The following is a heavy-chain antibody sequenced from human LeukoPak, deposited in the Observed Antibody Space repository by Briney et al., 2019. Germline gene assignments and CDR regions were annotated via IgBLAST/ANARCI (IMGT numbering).Heavy chain of an antibody. D-gene: IGHD6-13*01. CDR1: GFTFSTNG. CDR2: IRYDGSNK. V-gene: IGHV3-30*02. Sequence: GGSLRLSCAASGFTFSTNGMHWVRQAPGKGLEWVAFIRYDGSNKYCADSVKGRFTISRDNSNNTLYLQMNGLRAEDTAVYYCAKDQPYSSSWYSFDYWGQGTLVTVSS. CDR3: AKDQPYSSSWYSFDY. J-gene: IGHJ4*02.